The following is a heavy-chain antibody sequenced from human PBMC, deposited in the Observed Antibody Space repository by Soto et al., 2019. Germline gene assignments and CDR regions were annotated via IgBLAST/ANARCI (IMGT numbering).Heavy chain of an antibody. CDR1: GFTFSSYA. V-gene: IGHV3-64*01. Sequence: GGSLRLSCAASGFTFSSYAMHWVRQAPGKGLEYVSAINSHGDSTYYANSVKGRFTISRDNSKNTLYLQMGSLRTEDMAVYYCARRDGYNFGYWGQGTLVTVSS. CDR3: ARRDGYNFGY. J-gene: IGHJ4*02. CDR2: INSHGDST. D-gene: IGHD5-12*01.